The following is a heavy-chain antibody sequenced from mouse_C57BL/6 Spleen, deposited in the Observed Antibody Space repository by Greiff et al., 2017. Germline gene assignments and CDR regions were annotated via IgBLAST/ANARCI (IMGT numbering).Heavy chain of an antibody. CDR3: TLRQLRLRWFAY. CDR1: GFNIKDDY. D-gene: IGHD3-2*02. J-gene: IGHJ3*01. V-gene: IGHV14-4*01. Sequence: VQLQQSGAELVRPGASVKLSCTASGFNIKDDYMHWVKQRPEQGLEWIGWIDPENGDTEYASKFQGKATITADTSSTTAYLQLSSLTSEDTAVYYCTLRQLRLRWFAYWGQGTLVTVSA. CDR2: IDPENGDT.